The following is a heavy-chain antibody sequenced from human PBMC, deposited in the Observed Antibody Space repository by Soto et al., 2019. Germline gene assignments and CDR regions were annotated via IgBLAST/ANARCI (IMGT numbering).Heavy chain of an antibody. J-gene: IGHJ6*02. Sequence: PGGSLRLSCAASRFTFSSYTISWVRQAPGKGLEWISTIGGSAGGTYYADSVKGRFTISRDNSKSTLYLQMDSLRAEDTAVYYCAKVGGATIRNGMDVWGQGTTVTVSS. CDR3: AKVGGATIRNGMDV. CDR1: RFTFSSYT. CDR2: IGGSAGGT. V-gene: IGHV3-23*01. D-gene: IGHD3-16*01.